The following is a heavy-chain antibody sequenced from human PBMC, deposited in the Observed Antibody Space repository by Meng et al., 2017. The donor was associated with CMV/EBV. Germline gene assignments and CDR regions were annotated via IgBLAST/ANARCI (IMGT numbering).Heavy chain of an antibody. D-gene: IGHD2-15*01. CDR1: GYSLSTSGVG. Sequence: QITLKESGPTLVKPNQTLTLTRTVAGYSLSTSGVGVGWIRPPPGKALEWLALIYWDDDKRYSPSLKSRLTITKDTSKNQVVLTMTNMDPVDTATYYCAHSRCSGGSCYGLDFDYWGQGTLVTVSS. CDR3: AHSRCSGGSCYGLDFDY. J-gene: IGHJ4*02. CDR2: IYWDDDK. V-gene: IGHV2-5*02.